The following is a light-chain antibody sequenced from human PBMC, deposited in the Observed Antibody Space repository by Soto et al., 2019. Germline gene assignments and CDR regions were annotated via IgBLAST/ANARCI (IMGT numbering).Light chain of an antibody. V-gene: IGKV3-20*01. CDR2: GAS. CDR1: QSVSSSY. J-gene: IGKJ1*01. CDR3: QQYGSSPLWT. Sequence: EMVLTQSPGTLSLSPGERATLSCTASQSVSSSYLAWYQQKPGQAPRLLIYGASSRATGIPDRFSGSGSGTDFTLTISRLEPEDFGVYYCQQYGSSPLWTFGQGAKGEI.